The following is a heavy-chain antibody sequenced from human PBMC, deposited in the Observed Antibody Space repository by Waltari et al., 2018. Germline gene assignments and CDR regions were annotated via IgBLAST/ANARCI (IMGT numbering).Heavy chain of an antibody. V-gene: IGHV4-38-2*01. CDR1: GYSISSGYY. J-gene: IGHJ3*02. CDR2: IYHSGST. D-gene: IGHD6-13*01. CDR3: ASSIAAAGTDAFDI. Sequence: QVQLQESGPGLVKPSETLSLTCAVSGYSISSGYYWGWIRQTPGKGLEWIGSIYHSGSTYYNPSLKSRVTISVDTSKNQFSLKLSSVTAADTAVYYCASSIAAAGTDAFDIWGQGTMVTVSS.